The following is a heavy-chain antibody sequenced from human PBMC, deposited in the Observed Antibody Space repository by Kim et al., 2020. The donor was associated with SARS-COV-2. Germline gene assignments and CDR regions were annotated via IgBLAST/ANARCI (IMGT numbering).Heavy chain of an antibody. V-gene: IGHV3-23*01. J-gene: IGHJ4*02. CDR3: AKGAGAPFFFDY. D-gene: IGHD6-19*01. Sequence: YSADSVTGRFTMSRDSSKNTLFLQMNNPGAEDTAVYYCAKGAGAPFFFDYWGQGTLVTVSS.